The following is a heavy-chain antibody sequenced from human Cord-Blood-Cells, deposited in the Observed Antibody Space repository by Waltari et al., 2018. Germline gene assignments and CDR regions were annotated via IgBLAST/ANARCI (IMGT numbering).Heavy chain of an antibody. CDR1: GFTFRSYG. J-gene: IGHJ4*02. D-gene: IGHD6-19*01. CDR3: AREGSGWYFDY. V-gene: IGHV3-33*01. CDR2: KWYDGSNK. Sequence: QVQLVESGGGVVQPGRSLRLSCAASGFTFRSYGMHWVRQAPGKGLEWVAVKWYDGSNKYYADSVKGRFTISRDNSKNTLYLQMNSLRAEDTAVYYCAREGSGWYFDYWGQGTLVTVSS.